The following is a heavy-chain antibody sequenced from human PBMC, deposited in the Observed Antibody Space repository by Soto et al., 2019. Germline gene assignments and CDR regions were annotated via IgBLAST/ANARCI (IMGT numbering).Heavy chain of an antibody. CDR2: IDNGGTNT. CDR3: AKDRGRPDAFNI. D-gene: IGHD3-10*01. V-gene: IGHV3-74*01. J-gene: IGHJ3*02. Sequence: PRGSLRLGCAGSGYNGGGFWMHWVRQAPGKGLVWVSRIDNGGTNTVYADAVKGRFTISRDNAKNTLYLQMNSLRAEDTAVYYCAKDRGRPDAFNIWGQGTMVTVSS. CDR1: GYNGGGFW.